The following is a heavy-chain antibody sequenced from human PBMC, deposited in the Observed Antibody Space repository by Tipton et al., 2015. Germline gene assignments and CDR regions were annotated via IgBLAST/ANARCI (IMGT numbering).Heavy chain of an antibody. CDR2: MDYSGST. J-gene: IGHJ6*02. Sequence: TLSLTCTVSGGSISSYYWSWIRQPPGKGLEWIGYMDYSGSTNYNPSLKSRVTISGDTSKNQFSLKLSSVTAADTAVYYCATLRFWNYYYGMDVWGQGTTVTVSS. D-gene: IGHD3-3*01. V-gene: IGHV4-59*01. CDR1: GGSISSYY. CDR3: ATLRFWNYYYGMDV.